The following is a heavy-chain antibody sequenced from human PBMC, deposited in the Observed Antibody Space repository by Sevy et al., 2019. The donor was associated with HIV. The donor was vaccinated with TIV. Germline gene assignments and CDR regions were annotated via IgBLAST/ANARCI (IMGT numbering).Heavy chain of an antibody. J-gene: IGHJ4*02. D-gene: IGHD6-13*01. CDR3: ASDITSNWLFFDY. V-gene: IGHV4-38-2*01. Sequence: SETLCLTCAVSGYSISSRYYWGWVRQPPGKGLEWIASMYYSGSTYYNPSLRSRVTISLDTSENQFSLKLTSVTAADTAVYYCASDITSNWLFFDYWGQGILVTVSS. CDR1: GYSISSRYY. CDR2: MYYSGST.